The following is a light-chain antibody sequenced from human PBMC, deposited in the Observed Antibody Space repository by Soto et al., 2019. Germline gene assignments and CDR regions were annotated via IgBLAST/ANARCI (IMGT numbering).Light chain of an antibody. J-gene: IGKJ1*01. V-gene: IGKV4-1*01. CDR1: QSVLSSSKHKTY. CDR2: WAS. Sequence: DIVMTQSPDSLAVSLGERATINCTSSQSVLSSSKHKTYFAWYQQKTGKPPKVLIYWASTRESGVPDRFSGSGFGKDCLLAVDSLQAEDLAVYYCQQYYSTTQWTFGQGTKVEIK. CDR3: QQYYSTTQWT.